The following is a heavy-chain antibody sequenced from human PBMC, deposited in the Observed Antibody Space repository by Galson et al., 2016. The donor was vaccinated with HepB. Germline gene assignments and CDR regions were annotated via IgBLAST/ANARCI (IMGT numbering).Heavy chain of an antibody. J-gene: IGHJ4*02. D-gene: IGHD1-26*01. CDR3: ATSGSYWDFDC. CDR2: IYPGDSET. Sequence: QSGAEVKKSGESLQISCKASGYTFITKWIGWVRQMPGKGLEWMGIIYPGDSETRYSPSFQGQVTFSADKSISTAYLQWSSLKASDTAMYYCATSGSYWDFDCWGQGTLVIVSS. CDR1: GYTFITKW. V-gene: IGHV5-51*01.